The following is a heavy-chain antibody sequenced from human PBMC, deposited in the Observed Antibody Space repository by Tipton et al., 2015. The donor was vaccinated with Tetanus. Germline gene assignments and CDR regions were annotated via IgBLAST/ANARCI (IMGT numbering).Heavy chain of an antibody. CDR2: INPNSGGT. CDR3: ARGMDYDSSSIDDF. CDR1: GYTFTDHY. D-gene: IGHD3-22*01. J-gene: IGHJ4*02. Sequence: QLVQSGPEVKKPGASVKVSCKTSGYTFTDHYIHWVRQAPGQGLEWMGWINPNSGGTNYAQKFQGRVTMTRDTSISTAYMEVSRLRSDDTAIYYCARGMDYDSSSIDDFWGQGTLVTVSS. V-gene: IGHV1-2*02.